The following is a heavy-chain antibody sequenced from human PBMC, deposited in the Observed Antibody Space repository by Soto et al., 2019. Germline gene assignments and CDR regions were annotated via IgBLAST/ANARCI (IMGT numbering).Heavy chain of an antibody. Sequence: ASVKVSCKASGYTFTSYGISWVRQAPGQGLEWMGWISAYNGNTNYAQRLQGRVTMTTDTSTSTAYMELRSLRSDDTAVYYCARDSGYGDYEAFVDVWGQGTTVTVS. J-gene: IGHJ6*02. D-gene: IGHD4-17*01. CDR1: GYTFTSYG. CDR3: ARDSGYGDYEAFVDV. CDR2: ISAYNGNT. V-gene: IGHV1-18*01.